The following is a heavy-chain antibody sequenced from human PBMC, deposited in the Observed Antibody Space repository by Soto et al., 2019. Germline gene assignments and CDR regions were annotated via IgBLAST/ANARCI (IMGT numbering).Heavy chain of an antibody. CDR1: GFNFSAFG. D-gene: IGHD3-3*01. Sequence: QVELVESGGGVVEPGRSLRLSCAASGFNFSAFGLHWVRQAPGQGLEWVALILYDGRNKFYADSVRDRFTISRDNSKNTFYLQIDSLRPEDTAVYFCARDARFRFVLDPWGQGTVVTVSS. CDR2: ILYDGRNK. V-gene: IGHV3-33*01. CDR3: ARDARFRFVLDP. J-gene: IGHJ5*02.